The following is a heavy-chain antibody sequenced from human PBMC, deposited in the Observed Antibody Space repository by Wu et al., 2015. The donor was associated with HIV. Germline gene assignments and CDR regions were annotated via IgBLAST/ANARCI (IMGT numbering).Heavy chain of an antibody. CDR1: GGTFSSYA. CDR2: INPNRGGT. J-gene: IGHJ6*02. V-gene: IGHV1-2*02. CDR3: ARNTDSVATSLYSLGV. D-gene: IGHD5-12*01. Sequence: QVQLVQSGAEVKKPGSSVKVSCKASGGTFSSYAISWVRQAPGQGLEWVGWINPNRGGTKYAPKFQGRVTMTRDTAVSTAYMDLNNLRSDDTAVYYCARNTDSVATSLYSLGVWGQGTTVTVSS.